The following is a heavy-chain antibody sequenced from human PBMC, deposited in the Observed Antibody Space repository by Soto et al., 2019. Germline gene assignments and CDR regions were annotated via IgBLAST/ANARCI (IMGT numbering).Heavy chain of an antibody. D-gene: IGHD3-10*01. CDR1: GFTFSSYS. CDR3: ANDDVLLWFGESRYLDY. V-gene: IGHV3-21*01. Sequence: GGSLRLSCAASGFTFSSYSMNCVRQAPGKGLEWVSSISSSSSYIYYADSVKGRFTISRDNSKNTLYLQMNSLRAEDTAVYYCANDDVLLWFGESRYLDYWGQGILVTVFS. CDR2: ISSSSSYI. J-gene: IGHJ4*02.